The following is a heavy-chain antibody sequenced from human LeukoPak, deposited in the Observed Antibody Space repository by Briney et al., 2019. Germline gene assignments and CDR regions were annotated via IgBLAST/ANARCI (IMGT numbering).Heavy chain of an antibody. V-gene: IGHV3-30*14. CDR1: GFTFSSYA. Sequence: PGGSLRLSCAASGFTFSSYAMHWVRQAPGKGLEWVAVISYDGSNKYYADSVKGRFTISRENAKNSLYLQMNSLRAGDTAVYYCVRVESTGYYGMDVWGQGTTVTVSS. CDR2: ISYDGSNK. J-gene: IGHJ6*02. CDR3: VRVESTGYYGMDV. D-gene: IGHD2-2*01.